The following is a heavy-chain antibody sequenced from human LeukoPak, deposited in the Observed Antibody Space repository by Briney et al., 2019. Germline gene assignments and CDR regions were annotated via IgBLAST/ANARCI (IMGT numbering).Heavy chain of an antibody. V-gene: IGHV3-9*01. CDR3: AKDAYGGATFFYYMDV. CDR2: ISWNSGNI. Sequence: GGSLRLSCAGSGFTFDDYAMHWVRQNPGTGLEWVSGISWNSGNIAYADFVGGRFTISRDNAKNSLSLQMNSLSDEDTAVYYCAKDAYGGATFFYYMDVWGKGTTVTVSS. CDR1: GFTFDDYA. J-gene: IGHJ6*03. D-gene: IGHD2/OR15-2a*01.